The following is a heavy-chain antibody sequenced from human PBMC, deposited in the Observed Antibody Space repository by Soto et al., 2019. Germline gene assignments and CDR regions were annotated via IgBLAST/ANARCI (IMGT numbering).Heavy chain of an antibody. CDR3: ARNWNGIDY. V-gene: IGHV4-31*02. J-gene: IGHJ4*02. Sequence: WTWIRQDPGKGLEWIGHIYYSGSTYYNPSLKSRVTISVDTSKNQFSLKLTSVTAADTAVYYCARNWNGIDYWGQGTLVTVSS. D-gene: IGHD1-1*01. CDR2: IYYSGST.